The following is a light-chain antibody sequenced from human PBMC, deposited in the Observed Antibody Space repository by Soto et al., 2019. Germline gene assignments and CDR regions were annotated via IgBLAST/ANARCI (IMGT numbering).Light chain of an antibody. CDR3: QHRKKWPLT. CDR1: QSVNYY. V-gene: IGKV3-11*01. CDR2: DAS. J-gene: IGKJ4*02. Sequence: EIVLTQSPATLSLSPGERATLSCRASQSVNYYLAWYQQKPGQAPRLLIYDASNRATGIPARFSGSGSGTDFTLTMSSLEREDFAVYYCQHRKKWPLTFGGGTKVEIK.